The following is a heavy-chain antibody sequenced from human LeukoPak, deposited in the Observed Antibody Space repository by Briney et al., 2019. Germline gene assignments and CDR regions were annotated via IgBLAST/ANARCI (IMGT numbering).Heavy chain of an antibody. J-gene: IGHJ4*02. CDR3: ARPGPTFGGVITYFDY. CDR1: GFTFDDYA. CDR2: ISWNSGSI. D-gene: IGHD3-16*02. V-gene: IGHV3-9*01. Sequence: PGRSLRLSCAASGFTFDDYAMHWVRQGPGKGLEWVSGISWNSGSIGYADSVKGRFTISRDNAKNSLYLQMNSLRAEDTALYYCARPGPTFGGVITYFDYWGQGTLVTVSS.